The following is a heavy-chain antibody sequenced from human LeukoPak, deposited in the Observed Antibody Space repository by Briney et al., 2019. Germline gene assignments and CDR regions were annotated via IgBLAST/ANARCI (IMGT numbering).Heavy chain of an antibody. D-gene: IGHD1-20*01. Sequence: GGSLRLSCAASGFTFSSFWMHWVRHAPGKGLVWVSRIKSDGSSTNYADFVQGRFTISRDNAKNTLYLQMNSLRAEDTAVYYCASDNWISHWGQGTLVTVSS. J-gene: IGHJ4*02. CDR3: ASDNWISH. CDR2: IKSDGSST. CDR1: GFTFSSFW. V-gene: IGHV3-74*01.